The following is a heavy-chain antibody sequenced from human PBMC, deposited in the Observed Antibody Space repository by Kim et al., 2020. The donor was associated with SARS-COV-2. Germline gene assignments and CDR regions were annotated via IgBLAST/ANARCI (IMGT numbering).Heavy chain of an antibody. Sequence: YAQKFQGRVTMTEDTSTDPAYMELSSLRSEDTAVYYCATDREVVTHWFDPWGQGTLVTVSS. V-gene: IGHV1-24*01. CDR3: ATDREVVTHWFDP. D-gene: IGHD2-21*02. J-gene: IGHJ5*02.